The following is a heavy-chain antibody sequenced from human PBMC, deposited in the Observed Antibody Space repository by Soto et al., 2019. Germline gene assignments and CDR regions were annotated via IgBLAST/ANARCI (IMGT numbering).Heavy chain of an antibody. CDR2: INAGNGNT. CDR1: GYTFTSYA. V-gene: IGHV1-3*01. CDR3: ARDHYYYDSSGYRGSDP. D-gene: IGHD3-22*01. Sequence: GASVKVSCKASGYTFTSYAMHWVRQAPGQRLEWMGWINAGNGNTKYSQKFQGRVTITADKSTSTAYMELSSLRSEDTAVYYCARDHYYYDSSGYRGSDPWGQGTLVTVSS. J-gene: IGHJ5*02.